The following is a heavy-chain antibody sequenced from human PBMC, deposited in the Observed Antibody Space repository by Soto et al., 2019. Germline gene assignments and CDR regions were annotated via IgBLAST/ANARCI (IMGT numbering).Heavy chain of an antibody. CDR3: ARSRRGAYSSGWYSPSGYYNYGIDL. CDR2: MFLGGSDT. D-gene: IGHD6-19*01. V-gene: IGHV5-51*01. Sequence: GESLKISCQGSGDTFSSYWIGWVRQMPGKGLEWMGIMFLGGSDTRYSPSFQGRVNISADKSIRTAYLQWNSLEASDTAMYYCARSRRGAYSSGWYSPSGYYNYGIDLWGQRTKVTVSS. J-gene: IGHJ6*02. CDR1: GDTFSSYW.